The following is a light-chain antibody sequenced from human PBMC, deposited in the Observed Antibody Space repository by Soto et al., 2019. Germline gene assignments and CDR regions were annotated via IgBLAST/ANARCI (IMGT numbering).Light chain of an antibody. V-gene: IGLV2-23*01. CDR1: SSTVGGFNV. Sequence: QSVLTQPASVSGSPGQSITISCTGTSSTVGGFNVVSWYQQHPGKTPKVIIYEGIKRPSGVSNRFSGANSGSTASLTISGLQAEDEDDYYCCSYVDATTYVFGTGTKVTVL. CDR3: CSYVDATTYV. CDR2: EGI. J-gene: IGLJ1*01.